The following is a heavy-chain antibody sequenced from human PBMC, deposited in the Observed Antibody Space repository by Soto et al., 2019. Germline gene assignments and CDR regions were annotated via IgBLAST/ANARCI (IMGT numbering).Heavy chain of an antibody. V-gene: IGHV3-74*01. J-gene: IGHJ4*02. Sequence: GSLRLSCEASGFTFSTCWMHWVRQAPGKGLVWVSRINSDGSSTYYADSVKGRVTISRDNAKNTLYLQLSSLRPEDTAVYYCARDFGYWGQGTLVTVSS. CDR1: GFTFSTCW. CDR2: INSDGSST. CDR3: ARDFGY.